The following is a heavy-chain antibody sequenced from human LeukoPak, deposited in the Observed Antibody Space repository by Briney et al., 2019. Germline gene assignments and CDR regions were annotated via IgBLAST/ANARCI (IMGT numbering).Heavy chain of an antibody. D-gene: IGHD6-19*01. CDR3: AREEYSSGWYHYYYMDV. Sequence: ASVKVSCKASGYTFTSYDINWVRQATGQGLEWMGWMNPNSGNTGYAQKFQGRVTITRNTSISTAYMELSRLRSDDTAVYYCAREEYSSGWYHYYYMDVWGKGTTVTVSS. CDR1: GYTFTSYD. V-gene: IGHV1-8*03. CDR2: MNPNSGNT. J-gene: IGHJ6*03.